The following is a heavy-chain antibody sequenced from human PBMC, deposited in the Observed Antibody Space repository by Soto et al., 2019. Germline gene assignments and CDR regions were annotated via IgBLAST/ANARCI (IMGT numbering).Heavy chain of an antibody. CDR3: SRRDSSGTHDS. D-gene: IGHD3-22*01. J-gene: IGHJ4*02. V-gene: IGHV5-51*01. CDR2: IYPGDSDT. Sequence: GESLKISCKAFGYDFSSYWVAWVRQMPGKGLEWMGIIYPGDSDTRYSPSFQGQVTFSADKSISTAYLQWSSLKASDSAMYYCSRRDSSGTHDSWGQGTLVTVSS. CDR1: GYDFSSYW.